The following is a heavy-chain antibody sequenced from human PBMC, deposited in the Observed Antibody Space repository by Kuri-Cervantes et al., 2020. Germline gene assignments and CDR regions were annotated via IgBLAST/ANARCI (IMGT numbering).Heavy chain of an antibody. Sequence: LRLSCTVSGGSISSGSYYWSWIRQPAGKGLEWIGRIYTSGSTNYNPSLKSRVTISVDTSKNQFSLKLSSVTAADTAVYYCARAESTGMDVWGQGTTVTVSS. J-gene: IGHJ6*02. V-gene: IGHV4-61*02. CDR1: GGSISSGSYY. CDR3: ARAESTGMDV. CDR2: IYTSGST.